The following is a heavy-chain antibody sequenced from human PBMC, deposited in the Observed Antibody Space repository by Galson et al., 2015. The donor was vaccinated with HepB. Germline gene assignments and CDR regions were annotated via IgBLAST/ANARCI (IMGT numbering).Heavy chain of an antibody. CDR3: ARDLTTVTMPRDY. V-gene: IGHV3-30*04. CDR2: ISYDGSNK. D-gene: IGHD4-17*01. Sequence: SLRLSCAASGFTFSSYAMHWVRQAPGKGLEWVAVISYDGSNKYYADSVKGRFTISRDNSKNTLYLQMNSLRAEDTAVYYCARDLTTVTMPRDYWGQGTLVTVSS. CDR1: GFTFSSYA. J-gene: IGHJ4*02.